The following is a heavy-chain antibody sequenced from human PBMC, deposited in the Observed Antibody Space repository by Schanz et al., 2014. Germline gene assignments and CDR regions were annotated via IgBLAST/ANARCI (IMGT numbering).Heavy chain of an antibody. J-gene: IGHJ5*02. D-gene: IGHD3-22*01. CDR2: IIPVLAIA. Sequence: QVHLVQSGAEVKKPGSSVKVSCKASGGTFSSYTISWIRQAPGQGLEWMGRIIPVLAIADYAQRFQGRVTITADKSSDTAYMELSSLRSEDTAVYYCAREVGLYDRGWFDPWGQGTLXTVSS. V-gene: IGHV1-69*08. CDR1: GGTFSSYT. CDR3: AREVGLYDRGWFDP.